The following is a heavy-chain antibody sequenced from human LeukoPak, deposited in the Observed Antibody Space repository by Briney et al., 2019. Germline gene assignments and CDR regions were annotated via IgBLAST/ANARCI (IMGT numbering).Heavy chain of an antibody. CDR1: GLTFSKYW. D-gene: IGHD6-6*01. J-gene: IGHJ5*02. Sequence: GGSLTLSCAASGLTFSKYWMAWVRQAPGKGLEWVANIKQDGGEKYYVDSVKGRFTISRDNAENSLFLQMNGLRAEDTAVYYCARGSSNIAARNNWFDPWGQGTLVTVSS. CDR2: IKQDGGEK. CDR3: ARGSSNIAARNNWFDP. V-gene: IGHV3-7*01.